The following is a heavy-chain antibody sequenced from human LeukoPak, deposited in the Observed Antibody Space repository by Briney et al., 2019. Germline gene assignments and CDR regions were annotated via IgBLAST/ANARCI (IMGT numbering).Heavy chain of an antibody. CDR2: ISYDGSNK. V-gene: IGHV3-30-3*01. CDR3: ARDPGRYNSSGYEPDASFDY. J-gene: IGHJ4*02. D-gene: IGHD3-22*01. CDR1: GFTFSSYA. Sequence: GGSLRLSCAASGFTFSSYAMHWVRQAPGEGLEWVAVISYDGSNKYYADSVKGRFTISRDNSKNTLYLQMNSLRAEDTAVYYCARDPGRYNSSGYEPDASFDYWGQGTLVTVSS.